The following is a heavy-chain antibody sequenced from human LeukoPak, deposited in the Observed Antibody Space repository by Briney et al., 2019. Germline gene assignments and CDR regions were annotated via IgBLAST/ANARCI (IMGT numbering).Heavy chain of an antibody. CDR2: IYDSGTT. CDR3: ARARDGHINNWFDP. CDR1: GGSIRRYY. D-gene: IGHD5-24*01. Sequence: SETLSLTCTVSGGSIRRYYWSWIRQPPGKGLEWIGYIYDSGTTIYAPSLTSRVTISLDTSKNQFSLKLTSVTAADTAVYYCARARDGHINNWFDPWGQGTLVTVSS. V-gene: IGHV4-59*01. J-gene: IGHJ5*02.